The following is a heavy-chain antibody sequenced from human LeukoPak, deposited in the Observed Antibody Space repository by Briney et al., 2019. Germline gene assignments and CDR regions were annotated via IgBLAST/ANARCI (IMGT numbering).Heavy chain of an antibody. J-gene: IGHJ4*02. Sequence: GGSLRLSCAASGFTFSSYSMNWVRQAPGKGLEWVSSISSSSSYIYYADSVKGRFTISRDNAKNSLYLQMNSLRAEDTAVYYCARAYGSGSYPDFSFDYWGQGTLVTVSS. CDR1: GFTFSSYS. CDR2: ISSSSSYI. D-gene: IGHD3-10*01. CDR3: ARAYGSGSYPDFSFDY. V-gene: IGHV3-21*01.